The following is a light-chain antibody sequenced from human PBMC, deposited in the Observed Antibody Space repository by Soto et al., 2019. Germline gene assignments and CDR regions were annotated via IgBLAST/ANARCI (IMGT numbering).Light chain of an antibody. J-gene: IGLJ3*02. CDR1: SSDVGTYNL. Sequence: QSALTQPASVSGSPGQSITISCTGASSDVGTYNLVSWYQQHPGKAPKLMIYEGSKRPSGVSNRFSGSKSGNTASLTISGLQAEDEAYYYCCSYADSSTWVFGGGTKVTVL. V-gene: IGLV2-23*01. CDR2: EGS. CDR3: CSYADSSTWV.